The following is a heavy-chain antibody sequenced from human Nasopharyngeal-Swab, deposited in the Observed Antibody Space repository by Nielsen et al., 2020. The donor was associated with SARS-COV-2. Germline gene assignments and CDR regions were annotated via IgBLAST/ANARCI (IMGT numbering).Heavy chain of an antibody. Sequence: GGSLRLSCAASGFTFSSYAMHWVRQAPGKGLEWVAVISYDGSNKYYADSVKGRFTISRDNSKNTLYLQMNSLRAEDTAVYYCARDASSSWYIGREDYWGQGTLVTVSS. CDR2: ISYDGSNK. J-gene: IGHJ4*02. CDR1: GFTFSSYA. D-gene: IGHD6-13*01. V-gene: IGHV3-30-3*01. CDR3: ARDASSSWYIGREDY.